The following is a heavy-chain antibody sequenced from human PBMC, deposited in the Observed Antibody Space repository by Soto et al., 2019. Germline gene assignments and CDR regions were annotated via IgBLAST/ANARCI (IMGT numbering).Heavy chain of an antibody. CDR3: ARDQGYYDFWSGYYTYYYYGMDV. J-gene: IGHJ6*02. CDR1: GFTFSSYA. V-gene: IGHV3-30-3*01. D-gene: IGHD3-3*01. CDR2: ISYDGSNK. Sequence: GGSLRLSCAASGFTFSSYAMHWVRQAPGKGLEWVAVISYDGSNKYYADSVKGRFTISRDNSKNTLYLQMNSLRAEDTAVYYCARDQGYYDFWSGYYTYYYYGMDVWGQGTTVTVSS.